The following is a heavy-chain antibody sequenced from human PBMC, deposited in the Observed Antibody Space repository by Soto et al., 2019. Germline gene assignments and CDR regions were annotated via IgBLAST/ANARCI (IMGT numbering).Heavy chain of an antibody. V-gene: IGHV3-11*06. CDR2: ISSSSSYT. J-gene: IGHJ6*02. CDR1: GFTFSDYY. D-gene: IGHD5-18*01. Sequence: GGSLRLSCAASGFTFSDYYMSWIRQAPGKGLEWVSYISSSSSYTNYADSVKGRFTNSRDNAKNSLYLQMNSLRAEDTAVYYCARGSDAAMVTLRGMDVWGQGTTVTVSS. CDR3: ARGSDAAMVTLRGMDV.